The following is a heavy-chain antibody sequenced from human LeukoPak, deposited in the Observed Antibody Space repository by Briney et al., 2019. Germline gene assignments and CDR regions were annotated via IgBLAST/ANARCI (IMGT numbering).Heavy chain of an antibody. CDR1: GYTFTGYY. CDR2: INPNSGGT. D-gene: IGHD3-3*01. J-gene: IGHJ4*02. CDR3: ARDRYDFWSGYSFDY. Sequence: GASVKVSCKASGYTFTGYYMHWVRQAPGQGLEWMGWINPNSGGTDYAQKFQGRVTMTRDTSISTAYMELSRLRSDGTAVYYCARDRYDFWSGYSFDYWGQGTLVTVSS. V-gene: IGHV1-2*02.